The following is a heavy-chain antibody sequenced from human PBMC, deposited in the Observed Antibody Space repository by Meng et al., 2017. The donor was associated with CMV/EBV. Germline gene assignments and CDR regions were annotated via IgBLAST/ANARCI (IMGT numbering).Heavy chain of an antibody. J-gene: IGHJ4*02. D-gene: IGHD5-18*01. CDR2: IYTSGST. CDR3: ARHGDTAMVVGIDY. V-gene: IGHV4-4*07. Sequence: AQLQGSSPRLVKPSETLSLSCTVSGGSISSYHWSWIRQPAGKGLEWIGRIYTSGSTNYNPSLKSRVTMSVDTPKNQFSLKLSSVTAADTAVYYCARHGDTAMVVGIDYWGQGTLVTVSS. CDR1: GGSISSYH.